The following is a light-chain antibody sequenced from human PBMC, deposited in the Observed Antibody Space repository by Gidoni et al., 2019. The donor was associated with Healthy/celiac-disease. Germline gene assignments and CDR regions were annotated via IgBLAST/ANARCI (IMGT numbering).Light chain of an antibody. CDR3: MQALQTPPT. CDR2: LGS. V-gene: IGKV2-28*01. J-gene: IGKJ5*01. CDR1: QSLLHSNGYNY. Sequence: DIVMTQSPLSLPVTPGEPASISCRSSQSLLHSNGYNYLDWYLQKPGQSPQLLIYLGSNRASGVPDRFSGSGSGTDFTLKISRVEAEDVGVYYCMQALQTPPTFAQXTRLEIK.